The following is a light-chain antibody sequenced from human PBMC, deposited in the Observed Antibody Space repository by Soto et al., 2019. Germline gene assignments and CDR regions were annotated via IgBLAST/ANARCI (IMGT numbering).Light chain of an antibody. J-gene: IGKJ4*02. Sequence: DIQMTQSPSTLSASVGDTVTVTCRASQSVSGWLAWYQQKPGEAPKLLIYDASALPRGVPSRFSGSASGTKVALAIPSLEPDDFATSYCQQYGTFPGMFGAGTKVEI. CDR2: DAS. V-gene: IGKV1-5*01. CDR1: QSVSGW. CDR3: QQYGTFPGM.